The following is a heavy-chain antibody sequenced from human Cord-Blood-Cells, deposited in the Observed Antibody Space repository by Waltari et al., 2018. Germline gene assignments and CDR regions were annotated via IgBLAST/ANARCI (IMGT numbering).Heavy chain of an antibody. CDR1: GYSISSGYY. J-gene: IGHJ4*02. V-gene: IGHV4-38-2*02. CDR3: ARDSGSYDY. D-gene: IGHD1-26*01. Sequence: QVQLQESGPGLVKPSETLSLTCAVSGYSISSGYYWGWIRQPPGKGLGWIGSIYHSGSTYYNPSLKSRVTISVDTSKNQFSLKLSSVTAADTAVYYCARDSGSYDYWGQGTLVTVSS. CDR2: IYHSGST.